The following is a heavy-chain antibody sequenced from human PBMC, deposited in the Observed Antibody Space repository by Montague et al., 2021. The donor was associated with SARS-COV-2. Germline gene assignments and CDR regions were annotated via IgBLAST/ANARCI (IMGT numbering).Heavy chain of an antibody. J-gene: IGHJ4*02. CDR2: ISFDGSSK. CDR1: GFTVSSHP. D-gene: IGHD3-22*01. Sequence: SLRLSCAASGFTVSSHPMHWVRQAPGNGLEWVAVISFDGSSKYYXDSMKGRLTISRDNSKNTLFLQMNSLRVEDTAVYYCARGRQWLVLGQVDYWGQGTLVTVSS. V-gene: IGHV3-30*04. CDR3: ARGRQWLVLGQVDY.